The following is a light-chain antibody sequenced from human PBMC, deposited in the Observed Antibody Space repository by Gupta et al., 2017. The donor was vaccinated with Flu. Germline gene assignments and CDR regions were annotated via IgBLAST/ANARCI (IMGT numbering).Light chain of an antibody. CDR3: SSYTGSSTLGV. J-gene: IGLJ1*01. CDR1: SSDVGGYNY. CDR2: DVT. V-gene: IGLV2-14*01. Sequence: QSALTQPASVSGSPGQSIAIPCAGTSSDVGGYNYVSWYQQHPGKAPKLIIYDVTSRPSGVSNRFSGSKSDNTASLTISGLQAEDEADYYCSSYTGSSTLGVFGTGTKVTVL.